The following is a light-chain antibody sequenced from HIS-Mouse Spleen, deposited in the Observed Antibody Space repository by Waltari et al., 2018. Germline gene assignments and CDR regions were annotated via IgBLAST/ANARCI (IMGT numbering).Light chain of an antibody. CDR2: DAS. CDR3: QQRSNWPPT. V-gene: IGKV3-11*01. Sequence: EIVLTQSPATLSLSPGERATLSFRASQSVSSYLAWYQQKPAQAPRLLIYDASNRATGIPARFSGSGSGTDFTLTISSLEPEDFAVYYCQQRSNWPPTFGQGTKLEIK. CDR1: QSVSSY. J-gene: IGKJ2*01.